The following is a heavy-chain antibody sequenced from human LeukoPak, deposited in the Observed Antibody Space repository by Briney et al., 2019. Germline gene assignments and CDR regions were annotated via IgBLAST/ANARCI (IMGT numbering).Heavy chain of an antibody. Sequence: SETLSLTCTVSGGSISSYYWSWIRQPPGKGLEWIGYIYYSGSTNYNPSLKSRVTISVDTSKNQFSLKLSSVTAADTAVYYCGIGSFWRRHYYYDHTDVGATKTTVTVSS. CDR2: IYYSGST. V-gene: IGHV4-59*01. J-gene: IGHJ6*03. CDR3: GIGSFWRRHYYYDHTDV. D-gene: IGHD3-3*01. CDR1: GGSISSYY.